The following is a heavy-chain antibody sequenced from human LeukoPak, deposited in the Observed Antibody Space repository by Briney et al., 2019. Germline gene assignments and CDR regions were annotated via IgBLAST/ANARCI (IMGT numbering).Heavy chain of an antibody. V-gene: IGHV3-33*01. CDR3: ARDIQYYYDSSGYLNWFDP. J-gene: IGHJ5*02. CDR2: IWYDGSNK. D-gene: IGHD3-22*01. Sequence: PGGALRVSRAPSVFTLNSHWKHWVREAPGPRQGWGAVIWYDGSNKYYPDSVKGRFTISRDNSKNTLYLQMNSLRAEDTAVYYCARDIQYYYDSSGYLNWFDPWGQGTLVTVSS. CDR1: VFTLNSHW.